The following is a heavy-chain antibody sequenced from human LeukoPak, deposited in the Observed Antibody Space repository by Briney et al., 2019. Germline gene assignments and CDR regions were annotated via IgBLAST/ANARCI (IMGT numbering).Heavy chain of an antibody. Sequence: SETLSLTCTVSGYSISSGYYWGWIRQPPGKGLEWIATISHSGSTYYNPSLKSRVTISVDTSKNQFSLKLSSVTAAGTAVYYCARDPQYYYDSSGYCYFDYWGQGTLVTVSS. CDR3: ARDPQYYYDSSGYCYFDY. CDR1: GYSISSGYY. D-gene: IGHD3-22*01. J-gene: IGHJ4*02. V-gene: IGHV4-38-2*02. CDR2: ISHSGST.